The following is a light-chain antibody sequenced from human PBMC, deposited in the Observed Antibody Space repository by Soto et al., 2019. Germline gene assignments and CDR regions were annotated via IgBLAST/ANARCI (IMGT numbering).Light chain of an antibody. CDR1: SSNIGAGYD. J-gene: IGLJ2*01. CDR2: GNT. Sequence: QSVLTQPPSVSGAPGQRVTISCTGSSSNIGAGYDVHWYHQLPGTAPKLLIFGNTNRPSGVPDRFSGSKSGTSASLAINGLQADDEATYYCHSYDSTLSASIFGGGTKLTVL. V-gene: IGLV1-40*01. CDR3: HSYDSTLSASI.